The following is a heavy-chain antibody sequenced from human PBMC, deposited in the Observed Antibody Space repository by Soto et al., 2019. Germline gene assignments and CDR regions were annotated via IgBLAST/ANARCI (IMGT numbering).Heavy chain of an antibody. Sequence: GGSLRLCCAASGFTVSSSYMSWVRQAPGKGLEWVSVIYSGGSTYYADSVKGRFTISRHNSKNTLYLQMNSLRAEDTAVYYCARDWQYYYGSGSTYGMDVWGQGTTVTVSS. D-gene: IGHD3-10*01. V-gene: IGHV3-53*04. J-gene: IGHJ6*02. CDR3: ARDWQYYYGSGSTYGMDV. CDR2: IYSGGST. CDR1: GFTVSSSY.